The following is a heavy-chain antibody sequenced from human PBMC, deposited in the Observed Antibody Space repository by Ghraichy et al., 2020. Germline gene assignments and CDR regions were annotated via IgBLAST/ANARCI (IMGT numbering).Heavy chain of an antibody. Sequence: GGSLRLSCAASGFTFSSYGMHWVRQAPAQGLEWVSAITGGGGTTYYADSVKGRFTISRDNSKNTLYLQMHSLRAEDTAVYYCAKGGRTSSWYYFDFGGQGSLVAVSS. V-gene: IGHV3-23*01. CDR2: ITGGGGTT. D-gene: IGHD6-13*01. CDR3: AKGGRTSSWYYFDF. J-gene: IGHJ4*02. CDR1: GFTFSSYG.